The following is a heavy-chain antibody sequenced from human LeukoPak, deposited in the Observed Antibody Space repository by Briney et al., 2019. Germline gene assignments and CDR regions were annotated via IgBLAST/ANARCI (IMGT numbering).Heavy chain of an antibody. CDR1: GFTFSDDW. V-gene: IGHV3-15*01. CDR2: IKSQVDSGTI. D-gene: IGHD5-18*01. Sequence: GGSLRLSCAASGFTFSDDWMSLVRQAPGSGLEWVARIKSQVDSGTIDYTTPVEGRFTISRDDSKNMLYLQMSSLRTEDTAVYYCTREALDTIFDYWGQGTPAPVSS. J-gene: IGHJ4*02. CDR3: TREALDTIFDY.